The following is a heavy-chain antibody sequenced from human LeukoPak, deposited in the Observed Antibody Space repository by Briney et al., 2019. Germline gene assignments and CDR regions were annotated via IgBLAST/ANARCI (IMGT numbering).Heavy chain of an antibody. CDR3: AREATVVGATII. CDR1: GGSVTTYY. D-gene: IGHD1-26*01. V-gene: IGHV4-4*07. Sequence: PSETLSLTCTVSGGSVTTYYWSWIRQSAGKGLEWIGHISTSWTTTYNPSLKSRVTMSVDTSKNQFSLKLTSVTAADTAVYYCAREATVVGATIIWGQGTLVTVSS. J-gene: IGHJ4*02. CDR2: ISTSWTT.